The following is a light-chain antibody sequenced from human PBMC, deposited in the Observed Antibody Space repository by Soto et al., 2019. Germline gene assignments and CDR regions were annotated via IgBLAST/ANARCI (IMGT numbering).Light chain of an antibody. V-gene: IGKV1-39*01. Sequence: DIQMTQSPSSLSAPVGERVTITCRASQFISTYLHWYQQKPGKAPKLLIYDASRLQSRVPSRFGGSGSGADFTLTINSLQSEDFASYYCQQYYSDAPWTFGQGTKVEIK. J-gene: IGKJ1*01. CDR1: QFISTY. CDR3: QQYYSDAPWT. CDR2: DAS.